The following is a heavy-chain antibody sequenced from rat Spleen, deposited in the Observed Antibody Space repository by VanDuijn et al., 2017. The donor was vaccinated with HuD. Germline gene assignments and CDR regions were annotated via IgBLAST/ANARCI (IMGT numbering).Heavy chain of an antibody. D-gene: IGHD1-1*01. V-gene: IGHV5-29*01. J-gene: IGHJ2*01. Sequence: EVQLVESGGGLVQPGRSLKLSCAASGFTFSKYGMAWVRQAPTKGLEWVATISNDGTNTYYRDSVKGRFTISRNNAKNTQYLQMGSLRSEDTATYYCTRLGTVADYWGQGVMVTVSS. CDR2: ISNDGTNT. CDR1: GFTFSKYG. CDR3: TRLGTVADY.